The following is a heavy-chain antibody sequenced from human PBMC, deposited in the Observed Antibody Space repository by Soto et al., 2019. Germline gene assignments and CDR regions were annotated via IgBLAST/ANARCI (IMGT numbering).Heavy chain of an antibody. CDR2: IIPIFGTA. CDR3: ARGTQLYGMEF. V-gene: IGHV1-69*13. Sequence: SVKVSCKASGVTFSSYAISWVRQAPLQVLEWMGGIIPIFGTANYAQKFQGRVTITADESTSTAYMELSSLRSEDTAVDYCARGTQLYGMEFWGQWTTVTLSS. CDR1: GVTFSSYA. J-gene: IGHJ6*02. D-gene: IGHD2-2*01.